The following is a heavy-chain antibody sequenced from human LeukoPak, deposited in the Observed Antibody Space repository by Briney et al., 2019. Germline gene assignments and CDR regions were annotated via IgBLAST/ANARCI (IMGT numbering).Heavy chain of an antibody. CDR3: ARDSSCSSTSCYLGLQIDY. V-gene: IGHV1-46*01. Sequence: ASVKVSCKASGGTFSDFAISWVRQAPGQGLEWMGIINPSGGSTSYAQKFQGRVTMTRDTSTSTVYMELSSLRSEDTAVYYCARDSSCSSTSCYLGLQIDYWGQGTLVTVSS. CDR1: GGTFSDFA. J-gene: IGHJ4*02. CDR2: INPSGGST. D-gene: IGHD2-2*01.